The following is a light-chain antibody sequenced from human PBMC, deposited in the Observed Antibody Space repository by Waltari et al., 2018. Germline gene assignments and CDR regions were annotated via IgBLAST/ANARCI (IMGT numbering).Light chain of an antibody. CDR3: QQYNTYSA. J-gene: IGKJ2*01. CDR2: KAS. CDR1: QTSGTW. V-gene: IGKV1-5*03. Sequence: DIQMTQSPSTLSASVGDRVTITCRASQTSGTWLAWYQQKPGKAPKLLIYKASTLESGVPSRFSGSGSGTEFTLTINSLQPDDFATYYCQQYNTYSAFGQGTRLEIE.